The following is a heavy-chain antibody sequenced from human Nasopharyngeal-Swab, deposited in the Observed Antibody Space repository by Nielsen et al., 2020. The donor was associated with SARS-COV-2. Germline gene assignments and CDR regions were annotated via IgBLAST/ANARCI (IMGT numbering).Heavy chain of an antibody. CDR1: GFSFSSYG. Sequence: GGSLRLSCVASGFSFSSYGMHWVRQVPGEGLEWVAFISYDGSDKYYADSVKGRFTISRDDSMNTLYLQMNRLRSEDTAVYYCAAAHYDYWSGYPFDQWGQGTLVTVSS. J-gene: IGHJ4*02. CDR2: ISYDGSDK. CDR3: AAAHYDYWSGYPFDQ. V-gene: IGHV3-30*03. D-gene: IGHD3-3*01.